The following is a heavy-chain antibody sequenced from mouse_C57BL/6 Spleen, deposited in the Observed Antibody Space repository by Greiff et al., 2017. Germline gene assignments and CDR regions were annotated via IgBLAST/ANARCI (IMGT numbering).Heavy chain of an antibody. Sequence: VQLKESGPGLVKPSQSLSLTCSVTGYSITSGYYWNWIRQFPGNKLEWMGYISYDGSNNYNPSLKNRISITRDTAKNQFFLKLNSVTTEDTATYYCASYYDYEYYFDYWGQGTTLTVSS. D-gene: IGHD2-4*01. CDR1: GYSITSGYY. CDR3: ASYYDYEYYFDY. CDR2: ISYDGSN. V-gene: IGHV3-6*01. J-gene: IGHJ2*01.